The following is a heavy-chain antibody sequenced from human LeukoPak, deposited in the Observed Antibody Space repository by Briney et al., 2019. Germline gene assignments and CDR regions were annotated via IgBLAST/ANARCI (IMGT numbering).Heavy chain of an antibody. CDR2: ISYDGSNK. D-gene: IGHD1-26*01. V-gene: IGHV3-30*19. Sequence: GGSLRLSCAASGFTFSSYGMHWVRQAPGKGLERVAVISYDGSNKYYADSVKGRFTISRDNSKNTLYLQMNSLRAEDTAVYYCARDPLRGGLDYWGQGTLVTVS. CDR1: GFTFSSYG. CDR3: ARDPLRGGLDY. J-gene: IGHJ4*02.